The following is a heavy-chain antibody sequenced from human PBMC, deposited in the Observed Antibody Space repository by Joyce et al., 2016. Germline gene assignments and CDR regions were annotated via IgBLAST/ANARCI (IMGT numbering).Heavy chain of an antibody. CDR2: IYYSGST. D-gene: IGHD3-22*01. CDR3: GRMGRYYDIVGET. V-gene: IGHV4-30-4*01. Sequence: QVLLQASGPGLVKPSETLSLTCTVSGDSLSSGDYHWGWIRQLPGKVRGWIAYIYYSGSTDYNPSLKSRIIISVDTSKNQFSLELRSVTAADTAVYYCGRMGRYYDIVGETWGQGTLVTVSS. J-gene: IGHJ5*02. CDR1: GDSLSSGDYH.